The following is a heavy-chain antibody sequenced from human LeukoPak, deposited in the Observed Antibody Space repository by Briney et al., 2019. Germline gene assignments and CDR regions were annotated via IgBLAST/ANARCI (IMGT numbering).Heavy chain of an antibody. J-gene: IGHJ4*02. Sequence: ASVKVSCKASGYTFTSYAMNWVRQAPGQGLEWMGWINTNTGNPTYAQGFTGRFVFSLDTSVSTAYLQISSLKAEDTAVYYCARVGDYYDSSGYYYRSIDYWGQGTLVTVSS. CDR1: GYTFTSYA. V-gene: IGHV7-4-1*02. CDR3: ARVGDYYDSSGYYYRSIDY. CDR2: INTNTGNP. D-gene: IGHD3-22*01.